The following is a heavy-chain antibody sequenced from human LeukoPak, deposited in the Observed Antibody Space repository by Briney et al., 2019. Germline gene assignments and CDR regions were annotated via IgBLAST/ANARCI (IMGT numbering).Heavy chain of an antibody. CDR3: AELGITMIGGV. CDR2: ISGSSSYI. V-gene: IGHV3-21*01. CDR1: GFTFSSYS. J-gene: IGHJ6*04. Sequence: GGSLRLSCAASGFTFSSYSMNWVRQAPGKGLEWVSSISGSSSYIYYADSVKGRFTISRHNAKNSLYLQMNSLRAEDTAVYYCAELGITMIGGVWGKGTTVTISS. D-gene: IGHD3-10*02.